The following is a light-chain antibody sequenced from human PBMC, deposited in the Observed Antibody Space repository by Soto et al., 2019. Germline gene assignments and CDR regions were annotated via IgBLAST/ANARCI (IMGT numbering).Light chain of an antibody. CDR3: QQYNKWPPLT. J-gene: IGKJ4*01. CDR2: DAS. Sequence: EIVMTQSPATLSVSPGERVTLSCRASQSVSSYLAWYQQKPGQAPRLLIYDASTRATGIAVRFSGSGSGTEFTLTISSLQSEDFGVYYCQQYNKWPPLTFGGGTKVDI. V-gene: IGKV3-15*01. CDR1: QSVSSY.